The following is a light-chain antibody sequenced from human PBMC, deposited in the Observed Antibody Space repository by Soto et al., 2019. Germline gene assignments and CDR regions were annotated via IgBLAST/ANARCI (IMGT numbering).Light chain of an antibody. CDR2: DVT. J-gene: IGLJ1*01. CDR3: SLYTSSSTFV. CDR1: SSDVGGYKY. V-gene: IGLV2-11*01. Sequence: QSVLTQPRSVSGSPGQSVTISCTGTSSDVGGYKYVSWFQQHPGKAPKLMIYDVTNRPSGVPDRFSGSKSGNTASLTISGLQAEDEADYYCSLYTSSSTFVFGTGTKVTVL.